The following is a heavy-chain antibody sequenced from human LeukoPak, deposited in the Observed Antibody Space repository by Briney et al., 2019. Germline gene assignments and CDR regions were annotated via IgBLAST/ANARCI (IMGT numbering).Heavy chain of an antibody. D-gene: IGHD3-16*01. J-gene: IGHJ4*02. CDR2: IFYSGST. CDR3: ATDTGYSGGEFFEY. CDR1: GGSIATNAYL. Sequence: SETLSLTCTVSGGSIATNAYLWAWIRQPPGRGLEWIASIFYSGSTYYHPSLKSRVTTSRDTSKNQFSLNLNSVTAADTAVYYCATDTGYSGGEFFEYWGQGSLVTVSS. V-gene: IGHV4-39*07.